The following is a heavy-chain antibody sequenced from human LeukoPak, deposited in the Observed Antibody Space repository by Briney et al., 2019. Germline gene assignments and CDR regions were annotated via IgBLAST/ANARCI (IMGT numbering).Heavy chain of an antibody. Sequence: GGSLRLSCAASGFTFSSYSMNWVRQAPGKGLEWVSSISSSSSYIYYADSVKGRFTISRDNSKNTLYLQMNSLRAEDTAVYYCAKDDYGDLIPNWFDPWGQGTLVTVSS. V-gene: IGHV3-21*04. D-gene: IGHD4-17*01. CDR3: AKDDYGDLIPNWFDP. CDR1: GFTFSSYS. CDR2: ISSSSSYI. J-gene: IGHJ5*02.